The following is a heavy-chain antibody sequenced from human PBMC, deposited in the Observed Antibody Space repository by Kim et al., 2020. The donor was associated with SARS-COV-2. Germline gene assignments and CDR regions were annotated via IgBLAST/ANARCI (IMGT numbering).Heavy chain of an antibody. J-gene: IGHJ4*02. CDR3: ARDGFYDSSGDD. Sequence: GDAQKYQGRVTRTRNTSKSTAYMELSSLRSEDTAVYYCARDGFYDSSGDDWGQGTLVTVSS. V-gene: IGHV1-8*01. D-gene: IGHD3-22*01.